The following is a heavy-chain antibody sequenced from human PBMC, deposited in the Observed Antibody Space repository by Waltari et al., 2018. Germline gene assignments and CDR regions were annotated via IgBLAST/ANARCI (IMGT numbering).Heavy chain of an antibody. Sequence: QVQLQQWGAGLLKPSETLSLTCAVYGGSFSGYYRSWIRQPPGKGLEWIGEINHSGSTNYNPSLKSRVTISVDTSKNQFSLKLSSVTAADTAVYYCAGSVVVAATDAFDIWGQGTMVTVSS. CDR2: INHSGST. CDR3: AGSVVVAATDAFDI. V-gene: IGHV4-34*01. D-gene: IGHD2-15*01. J-gene: IGHJ3*02. CDR1: GGSFSGYY.